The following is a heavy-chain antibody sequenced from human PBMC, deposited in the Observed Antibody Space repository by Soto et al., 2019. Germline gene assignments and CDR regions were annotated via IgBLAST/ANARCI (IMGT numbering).Heavy chain of an antibody. CDR3: ARLGIGWESPFDH. D-gene: IGHD1-26*01. V-gene: IGHV4-61*08. CDR2: IYHSGST. J-gene: IGHJ4*02. Sequence: QVQLQESGPGLMKPSETLSLTCTVSGGSVSNDAYYWSWIRQPPGQGLEWIGYIYHSGSTYYNPSLKSRVIISVDMSENQFSLRLTSVTAADTAVYYCARLGIGWESPFDHWGQGTLVNVSS. CDR1: GGSVSNDAYY.